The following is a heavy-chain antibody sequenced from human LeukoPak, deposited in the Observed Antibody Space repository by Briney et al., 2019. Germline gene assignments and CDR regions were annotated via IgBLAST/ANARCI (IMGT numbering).Heavy chain of an antibody. D-gene: IGHD5-18*01. CDR3: ARVRYSYGYSLLGPDAFDI. CDR1: GGSISSGDYS. V-gene: IGHV4-30-4*02. Sequence: SETLSLTCTVSGGSISSGDYSWGWLRQPQGRGLGGIGYIYYGGSTYYNPSLKSRVTISVDTSKNQFSLKLSSVTAADTAVYYCARVRYSYGYSLLGPDAFDIWGQGTMVTVSS. CDR2: IYYGGST. J-gene: IGHJ3*02.